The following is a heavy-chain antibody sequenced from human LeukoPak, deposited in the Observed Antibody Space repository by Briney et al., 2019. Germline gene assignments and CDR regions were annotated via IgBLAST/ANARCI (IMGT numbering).Heavy chain of an antibody. CDR2: ISSSGSTI. CDR3: ARVHYSNYLDY. D-gene: IGHD4-11*01. Sequence: GGSLRLSCAASGFTVSSNYMSWVRQAPGKGLEWVSYISSSGSTIYYADSVKGRFTISRDNAKNSLYLQMNSLRAEDTAVYYCARVHYSNYLDYWGQGTLVTVSS. V-gene: IGHV3-11*01. J-gene: IGHJ4*02. CDR1: GFTVSSNY.